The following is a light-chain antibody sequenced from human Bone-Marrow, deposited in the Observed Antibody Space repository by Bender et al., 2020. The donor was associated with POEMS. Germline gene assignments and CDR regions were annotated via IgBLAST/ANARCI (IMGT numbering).Light chain of an antibody. Sequence: ALTQPASISGSPGQAINISCTGTSRDVGISNLVSWYQQHPGKAPKLMIYDVSKRPSGVPDRFSGSKSGNTASLTISGLQAEDEADYYCCSYAGSRTFVVFGGGTKLTVL. J-gene: IGLJ3*02. CDR1: SRDVGISNL. V-gene: IGLV2-23*02. CDR2: DVS. CDR3: CSYAGSRTFVV.